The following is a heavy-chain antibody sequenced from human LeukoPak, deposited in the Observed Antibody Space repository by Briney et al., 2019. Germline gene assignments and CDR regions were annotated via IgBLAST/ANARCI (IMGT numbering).Heavy chain of an antibody. D-gene: IGHD6-19*01. CDR1: GFTFSSYA. V-gene: IGHV3-23*01. CDR3: AKDRPSGYSSGWYRVYFDY. J-gene: IGHJ4*02. CDR2: ISGSGGST. Sequence: SGGSLRLSCAASGFTFSSYAMSWVRQAPGKGLEWVSAISGSGGSTYYADSVKGRFTISRDNSKNTLYLQMNSLRAEDTAVYYCAKDRPSGYSSGWYRVYFDYWGQGTLVTVSS.